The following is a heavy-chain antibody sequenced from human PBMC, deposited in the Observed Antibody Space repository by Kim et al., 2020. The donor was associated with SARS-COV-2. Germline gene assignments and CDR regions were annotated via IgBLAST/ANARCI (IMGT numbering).Heavy chain of an antibody. J-gene: IGHJ4*02. Sequence: EQKFQGRGTMTRDTSTSTVYMELSSLRSEDTAVYYCARGDTMVRGVIRYWGQGTLVTVSS. CDR3: ARGDTMVRGVIRY. V-gene: IGHV1-46*01. D-gene: IGHD3-10*01.